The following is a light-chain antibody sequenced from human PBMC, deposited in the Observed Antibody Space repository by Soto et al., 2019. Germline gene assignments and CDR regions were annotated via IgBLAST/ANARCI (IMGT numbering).Light chain of an antibody. Sequence: EIVLTQSPATLSLSPGNRATLSCRASQSVSSYLAWYQQKPGQAPRLLIYDASNRATGIPARFSGSGSGTDLTLTITRLEPEDFAVYNCQQRSNLPATFVGGDKVQIK. CDR3: QQRSNLPAT. CDR2: DAS. J-gene: IGKJ4*01. V-gene: IGKV3-11*01. CDR1: QSVSSY.